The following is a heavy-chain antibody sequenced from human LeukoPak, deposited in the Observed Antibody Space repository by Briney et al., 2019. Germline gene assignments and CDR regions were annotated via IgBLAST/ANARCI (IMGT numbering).Heavy chain of an antibody. CDR2: IYTSGST. Sequence: SETLSLTCTVSGGSIRSYYWNWVRRPAGKGLEWIGRIYTSGSTNYNPSLKSRVTMSVDTSKNQFSLKLSSVTAADTAVYYCARDALYCSSTSCYRYWYFDLWGRGTLVTVSS. D-gene: IGHD2-2*01. J-gene: IGHJ2*01. CDR1: GGSIRSYY. CDR3: ARDALYCSSTSCYRYWYFDL. V-gene: IGHV4-4*07.